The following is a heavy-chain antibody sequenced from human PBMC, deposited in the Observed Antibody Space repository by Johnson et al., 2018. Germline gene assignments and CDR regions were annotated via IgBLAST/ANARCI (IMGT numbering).Heavy chain of an antibody. Sequence: LLESGGSLRLSCAASGFTFSSYRMNWVRQAPGKGLEWVSSISSSSSYIYYADSVKGRFTITRDNAKNSLYLQLNSLRAEDTAGYYCARDPSGYYGGWFDPWGQGTLVTVSS. CDR2: ISSSSSYI. D-gene: IGHD3-22*01. V-gene: IGHV3-21*01. J-gene: IGHJ5*02. CDR3: ARDPSGYYGGWFDP. CDR1: GFTFSSYR.